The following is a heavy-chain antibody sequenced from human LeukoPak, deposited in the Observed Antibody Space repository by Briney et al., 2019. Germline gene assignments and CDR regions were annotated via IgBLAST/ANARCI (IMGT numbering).Heavy chain of an antibody. Sequence: PGRSLRLSYAASGFTFSSYGMHWVRQAPGKGLEWVGVIWYDGRNKQYADSVKGRFTISRDNSKNTLFLQMNSLRAEDTAVYYCARGETNWFDSWGQGTLVTVSS. CDR3: ARGETNWFDS. CDR1: GFTFSSYG. V-gene: IGHV3-33*01. CDR2: IWYDGRNK. J-gene: IGHJ5*01.